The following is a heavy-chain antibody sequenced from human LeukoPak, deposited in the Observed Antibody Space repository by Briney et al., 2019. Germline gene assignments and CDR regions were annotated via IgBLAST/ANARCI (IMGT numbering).Heavy chain of an antibody. CDR1: GFTFSNAC. Sequence: PGGSLRLSCAASGFTFSNACMTWVRQAPGKGLEWVSVISGSGAGTFYADSVKGRFTISRDNSKNTLYLQMNSLRAEDTAVYYCAQGGWGSAAEFDPWGPGPLVPVSS. CDR3: AQGGWGSAAEFDP. V-gene: IGHV3-23*01. CDR2: ISGSGAGT. J-gene: IGHJ5*02. D-gene: IGHD2-2*01.